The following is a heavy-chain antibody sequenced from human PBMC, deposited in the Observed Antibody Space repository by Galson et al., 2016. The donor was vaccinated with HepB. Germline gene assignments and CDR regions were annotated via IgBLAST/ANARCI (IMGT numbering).Heavy chain of an antibody. Sequence: SLRLSCAASGFMLKFYAMTWVRQAPGKGLEWVASISESGDSSNYADSVKGRFTISRDNAKKSLYLQMNSLSSEDTALYSCARVLGRAQWDYWGQGALVTVSS. CDR2: ISESGDSS. V-gene: IGHV3-23*01. CDR1: GFMLKFYA. CDR3: ARVLGRAQWDY. D-gene: IGHD6-19*01. J-gene: IGHJ4*02.